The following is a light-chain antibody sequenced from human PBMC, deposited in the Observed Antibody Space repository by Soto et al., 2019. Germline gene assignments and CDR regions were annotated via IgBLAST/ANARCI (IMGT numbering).Light chain of an antibody. J-gene: IGLJ1*01. CDR2: EVS. CDR3: NSYTSKSTGV. Sequence: QSVLTQPASVSGSPGQSITISCTGTSSDVGGYNYVSWYQQHPGKAPKLIIYEVSNRPSGVSNRFSGSKSGNTASLTISGRQAADEADYYCNSYTSKSTGVFGTGTKLTVL. V-gene: IGLV2-14*01. CDR1: SSDVGGYNY.